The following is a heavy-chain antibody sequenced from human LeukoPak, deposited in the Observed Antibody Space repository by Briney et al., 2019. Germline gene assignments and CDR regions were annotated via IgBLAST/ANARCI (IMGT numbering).Heavy chain of an antibody. V-gene: IGHV4-34*01. CDR2: INHSGST. CDR3: ARVRRGYCSSTSCYKARFWSLVSWFDP. J-gene: IGHJ5*02. Sequence: PSETLSLTCAVYGGSFSGYYWSWIRQPPGKGLEWIGEINHSGSTNYNPSLKSRVTISVDTSKNQFSLKLSSVTAADTAVYYWARVRRGYCSSTSCYKARFWSLVSWFDPWGQGTLVTVSS. D-gene: IGHD2-2*02. CDR1: GGSFSGYY.